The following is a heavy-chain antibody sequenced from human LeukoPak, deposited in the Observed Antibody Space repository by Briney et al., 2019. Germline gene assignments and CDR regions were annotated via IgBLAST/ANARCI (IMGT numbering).Heavy chain of an antibody. Sequence: TGGSLRLSCAASGFTFSSYSMNWVRQAPGKGLEWVSSISSSSSYIYYADSVKGRFTISRDNAKNSLYLQMNSLRAEDTAVYYCARDNEVLRQQLVHLRYYYGMDVWGQGTTVTVSS. CDR1: GFTFSSYS. CDR3: ARDNEVLRQQLVHLRYYYGMDV. D-gene: IGHD6-13*01. J-gene: IGHJ6*02. CDR2: ISSSSSYI. V-gene: IGHV3-21*01.